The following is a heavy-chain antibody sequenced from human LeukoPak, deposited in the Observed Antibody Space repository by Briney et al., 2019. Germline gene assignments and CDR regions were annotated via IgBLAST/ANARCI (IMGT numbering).Heavy chain of an antibody. J-gene: IGHJ4*02. CDR2: FNHSGST. Sequence: SESLSLTCAVYGGSFSGYYWSWIRLPPGKGLEWIGEFNHSGSTNYNPSLKSRVTISVDTSKNQFSLKLRSVTAADTAVYYCARGSFTLVPAPDYWGQGTLVTVSS. CDR1: GGSFSGYY. V-gene: IGHV4-34*01. D-gene: IGHD2-2*01. CDR3: ARGSFTLVPAPDY.